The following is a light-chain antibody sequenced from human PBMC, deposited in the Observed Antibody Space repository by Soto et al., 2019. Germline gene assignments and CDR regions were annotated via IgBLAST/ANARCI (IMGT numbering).Light chain of an antibody. V-gene: IGKV1-5*01. CDR2: DAS. Sequence: DIQMTQSPSTLSASVGDTVTITCRASQSISSWLACYQQKPGKAPKLLIYDASSLESGVPSRFSGSGSGTDFTVNFSSLKPHDFTRYACQQHNSYSSTFGKGTTVQIK. CDR3: QQHNSYSST. CDR1: QSISSW. J-gene: IGKJ1*01.